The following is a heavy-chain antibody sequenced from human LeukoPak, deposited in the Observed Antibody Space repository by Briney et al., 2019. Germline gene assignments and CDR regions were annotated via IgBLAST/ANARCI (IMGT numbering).Heavy chain of an antibody. D-gene: IGHD6-13*01. Sequence: SETLSLTCTVSGYSISSGYYWGWIRQPPGKGLEWIGSIYHSGSTYYNPSLKSRVTISVDTSKNQFSLKLSSVTAADTAVYYCARDSAAAGITDYWGQGTLVTVSS. CDR2: IYHSGST. J-gene: IGHJ4*02. CDR1: GYSISSGYY. V-gene: IGHV4-38-2*02. CDR3: ARDSAAAGITDY.